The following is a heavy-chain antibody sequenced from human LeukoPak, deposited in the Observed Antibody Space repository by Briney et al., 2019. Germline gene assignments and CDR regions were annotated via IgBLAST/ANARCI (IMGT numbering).Heavy chain of an antibody. Sequence: PGGSLRLSCAASGFTFSSYGMSWVRQAPGKGLEWVSAISGSGGSTYYADSVKGWFTISRDNSKNTLYLQMNSLRAEDTAVYYCAKDRGYSGYENYYFDYWGQGTLVTVSS. CDR3: AKDRGYSGYENYYFDY. J-gene: IGHJ4*02. CDR1: GFTFSSYG. CDR2: ISGSGGST. V-gene: IGHV3-23*01. D-gene: IGHD5-12*01.